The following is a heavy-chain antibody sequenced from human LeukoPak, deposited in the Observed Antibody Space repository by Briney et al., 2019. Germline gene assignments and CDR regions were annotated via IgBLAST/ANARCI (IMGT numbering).Heavy chain of an antibody. J-gene: IGHJ6*02. CDR3: ARGNGYVEGAAAGTTVMDL. Sequence: ASVKVSCKASGYSFTNYDINWVRQATGQGLEWMGWMNPNSDNTICAQKFQGRVTMTSDTSITTAYMELSSLRSEDTAVYYCARGNGYVEGAAAGTTVMDLWGQGTTVTVSS. CDR1: GYSFTNYD. D-gene: IGHD6-13*01. V-gene: IGHV1-8*01. CDR2: MNPNSDNT.